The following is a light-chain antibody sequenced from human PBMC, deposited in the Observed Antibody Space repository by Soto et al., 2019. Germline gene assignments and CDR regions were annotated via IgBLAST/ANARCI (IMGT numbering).Light chain of an antibody. J-gene: IGKJ1*01. CDR3: QQYNDNWPT. CDR2: GAS. V-gene: IGKV3-15*01. CDR1: QSVRTN. Sequence: EIVMTQSPATLSVSPGETVTLSCRASQSVRTNLAWYQHKPGQSPRLLIYGASKRATIFPARFSGSGSGTEFTLTINSLQSEDFAVYYCQQYNDNWPTFGQGTKVEIK.